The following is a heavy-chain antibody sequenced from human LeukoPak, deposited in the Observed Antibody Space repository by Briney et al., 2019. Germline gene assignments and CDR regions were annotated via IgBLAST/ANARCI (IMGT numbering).Heavy chain of an antibody. D-gene: IGHD4-17*01. Sequence: ASVKVSCKASGGTFSSYAISWVRQAPGQGLEWMGWISTYNGNTNYAQKLQGRVTMTTDTSTSTAYMEPRSLISDDAAVYYCARGDDYGDYWGLYWGQGTLVTVSS. CDR1: GGTFSSYA. CDR3: ARGDDYGDYWGLY. J-gene: IGHJ4*02. V-gene: IGHV1-18*01. CDR2: ISTYNGNT.